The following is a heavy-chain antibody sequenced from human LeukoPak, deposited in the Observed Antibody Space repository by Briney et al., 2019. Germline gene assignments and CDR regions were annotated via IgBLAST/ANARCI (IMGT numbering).Heavy chain of an antibody. V-gene: IGHV3-72*01. D-gene: IGHD1-26*01. Sequence: GGSLRLSCAASGFTVSSNYMDWVRLAPGKGLEWVGRIRNKANSYGTEYAASVKGRFTISRDDSKDSLYLQMNSLRSEDTALCYCTRVRLGASTRYFDYWGQGTLVTVSS. CDR2: IRNKANSYGT. CDR3: TRVRLGASTRYFDY. CDR1: GFTVSSNY. J-gene: IGHJ4*02.